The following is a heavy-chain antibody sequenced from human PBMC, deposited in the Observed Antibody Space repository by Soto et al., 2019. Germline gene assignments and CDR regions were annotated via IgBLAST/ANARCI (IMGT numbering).Heavy chain of an antibody. CDR1: GYRFTTYG. D-gene: IGHD3-16*01. CDR2: FNPDNQNT. CDR3: ARVRFGDPFDF. Sequence: AGVKVSCKGSGYRFTTYGINWVRQAPGQGLEWVGWFNPDNQNTNYAQKFQDRVSLTTDSSTNTAYMELRDLRSDDTAVYYCARVRFGDPFDFWGQGSLVTVSS. V-gene: IGHV1-18*01. J-gene: IGHJ4*02.